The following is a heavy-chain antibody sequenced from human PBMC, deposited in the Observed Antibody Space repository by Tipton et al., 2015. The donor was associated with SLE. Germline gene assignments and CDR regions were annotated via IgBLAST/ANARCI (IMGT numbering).Heavy chain of an antibody. CDR2: IYYTGST. CDR1: GGSISRIAYY. D-gene: IGHD5-12*01. J-gene: IGHJ1*01. V-gene: IGHV4-39*07. CDR3: VRSDSGYPTLD. Sequence: TLSLTCSVSGGSISRIAYYWGWIRQPPGKGLEWIGLIYYTGSTYYNPSLKIRVTISVDTSKNRFFLQLNSGTAADTAVYYCVRSDSGYPTLDWGQGTRVTAPS.